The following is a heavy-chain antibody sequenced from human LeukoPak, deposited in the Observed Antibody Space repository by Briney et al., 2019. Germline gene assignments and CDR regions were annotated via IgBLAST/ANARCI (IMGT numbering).Heavy chain of an antibody. CDR2: IYYSGST. CDR3: ARTEDYGDYGDAFNI. Sequence: SETLSLTCTVSGGSISSYYWSWIRQPPGKGLEWIGYIYYSGSTNYNPSLKSRVTISVDTSKNQFSLKLSSVTAADTAVYYCARTEDYGDYGDAFNIWGQGTMVTVSS. J-gene: IGHJ3*02. CDR1: GGSISSYY. D-gene: IGHD4-17*01. V-gene: IGHV4-59*01.